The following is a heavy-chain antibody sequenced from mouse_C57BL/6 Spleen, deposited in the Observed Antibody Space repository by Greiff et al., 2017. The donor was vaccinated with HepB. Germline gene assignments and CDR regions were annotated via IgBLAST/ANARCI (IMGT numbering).Heavy chain of an antibody. D-gene: IGHD1-1*01. CDR3: ARDYGNPYFDV. J-gene: IGHJ1*03. CDR1: GYTFTSYW. V-gene: IGHV1-69*01. Sequence: QVQLQQSGAELVMPGASVKLSCKASGYTFTSYWMHWVKQRPGQGLEWIGEIDPSDSYTNYNQKFKGKTTLTVDKSSSTAYMQLSSLTSEDSAVYYCARDYGNPYFDVWGTGTTVTVSS. CDR2: IDPSDSYT.